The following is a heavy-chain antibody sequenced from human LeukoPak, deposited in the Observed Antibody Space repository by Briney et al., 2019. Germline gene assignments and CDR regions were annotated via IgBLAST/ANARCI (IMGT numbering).Heavy chain of an antibody. V-gene: IGHV3-21*01. D-gene: IGHD3-22*01. J-gene: IGHJ5*02. Sequence: PGGSLRLSYAASGFTFSSYSMNWVRHAPGKGLECVSSISSSSSYIYYADSVKGRFTISREHAKNTLNLQMNSLRAEETAVYYCARDLGQYYDASDNWFDPWGQGTLVTVSS. CDR2: ISSSSSYI. CDR3: ARDLGQYYDASDNWFDP. CDR1: GFTFSSYS.